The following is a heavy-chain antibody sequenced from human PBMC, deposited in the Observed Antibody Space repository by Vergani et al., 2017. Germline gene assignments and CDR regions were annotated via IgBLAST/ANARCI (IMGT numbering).Heavy chain of an antibody. V-gene: IGHV5-51*01. CDR2: IYPGDYDM. CDR1: GYSFINYW. J-gene: IGHJ5*02. D-gene: IGHD3-10*01. CDR3: ARXGLFGGVDSWFGP. Sequence: VQLVQSGPVLKKPGESLRISCESSGYSFINYWIGWVRQRPGQGLEWVAIIYPGDYDMRYTPSFPGHITISADRSINTVYLQWSGLRASDTATYYCARXGLFGGVDSWFGPWCRGTLVTVSS.